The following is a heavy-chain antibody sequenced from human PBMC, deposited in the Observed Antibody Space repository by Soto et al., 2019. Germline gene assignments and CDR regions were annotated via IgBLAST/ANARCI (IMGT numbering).Heavy chain of an antibody. CDR3: SKEQGSPSSSYSYYYGMDV. Sequence: GGSLRLSCAASGFTFSSYAMSWVRQAPGKGLEWVSAISGSGGSTYYADSVKGRFTISRDNSKNTPYLQMNSLRAEDKAVYYCSKEQGSPSSSYSYYYGMDVWGQGTTVTVSS. CDR2: ISGSGGST. V-gene: IGHV3-23*01. CDR1: GFTFSSYA. D-gene: IGHD6-6*01. J-gene: IGHJ6*02.